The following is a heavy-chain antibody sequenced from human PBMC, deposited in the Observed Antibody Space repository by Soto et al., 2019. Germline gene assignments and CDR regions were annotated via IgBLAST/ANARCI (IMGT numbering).Heavy chain of an antibody. CDR1: GVSVSSGSYY. J-gene: IGHJ5*02. Sequence: PSETLSLTCTVSGVSVSSGSYYWSWIRQPPGKGLEWIGYIYYSGSTNYNPSLKSRVTISVDTSKNQFSLKLSSVTAADTAVYYCARDLMIGFDPWGQGTLVTVSS. V-gene: IGHV4-61*01. CDR3: ARDLMIGFDP. D-gene: IGHD3-22*01. CDR2: IYYSGST.